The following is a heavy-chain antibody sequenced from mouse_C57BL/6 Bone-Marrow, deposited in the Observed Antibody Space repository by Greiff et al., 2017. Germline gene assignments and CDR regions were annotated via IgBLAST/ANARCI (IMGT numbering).Heavy chain of an antibody. CDR3: ARADWDDYFDY. Sequence: EVQRVESEGGLVQPGSSMKLSCTASGFTFSDYYMAWVRQVPEKGLEWVANINYDGSSTYYLDSLKSRFIISRDNAKNILYLQMRSLKSEDTATYYCARADWDDYFDYWGQGTTLTVSS. CDR2: INYDGSST. J-gene: IGHJ2*01. CDR1: GFTFSDYY. V-gene: IGHV5-16*01. D-gene: IGHD4-1*01.